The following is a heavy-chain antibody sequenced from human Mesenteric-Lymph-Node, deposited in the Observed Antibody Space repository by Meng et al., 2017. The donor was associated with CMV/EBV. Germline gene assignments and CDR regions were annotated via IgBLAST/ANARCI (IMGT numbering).Heavy chain of an antibody. J-gene: IGHJ5*02. Sequence: QVQLVQSGDEVKTPRSSVKVSCKASGGTFSSYTSSWVRQAPGQGLEWMGRIIPILGIANYAQKFQGRVTITADKSTSTAYMELSSLRSEDTAVYYCAGGIAAAGSRWFDPWGQGTLVTVSS. V-gene: IGHV1-69*02. CDR1: GGTFSSYT. CDR3: AGGIAAAGSRWFDP. CDR2: IIPILGIA. D-gene: IGHD6-13*01.